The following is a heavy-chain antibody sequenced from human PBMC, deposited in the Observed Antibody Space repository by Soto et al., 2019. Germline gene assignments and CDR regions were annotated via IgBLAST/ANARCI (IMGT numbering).Heavy chain of an antibody. J-gene: IGHJ4*02. CDR3: ARDQGGELDY. CDR1: GGSISSGGYY. V-gene: IGHV4-31*03. D-gene: IGHD7-27*01. Sequence: SETLSLTCTVSGGSISSGGYYWSWIRQHPGKGLEWIGCIHYSESAYYNPSLKSRVTISVDTSKNQFSLKLSSVTAADTAIYYCARDQGGELDYWGQGTLVTVSS. CDR2: IHYSESA.